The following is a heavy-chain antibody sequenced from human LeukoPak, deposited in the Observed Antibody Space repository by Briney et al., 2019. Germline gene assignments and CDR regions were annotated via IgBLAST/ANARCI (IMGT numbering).Heavy chain of an antibody. D-gene: IGHD3-22*01. J-gene: IGHJ4*02. CDR3: ARGPDGSGYYPFDY. CDR1: GYSFTTYY. V-gene: IGHV1-2*02. CDR2: INPNSGYT. Sequence: ASVKVSCKASGYSFTTYYIHWVRQAPGHGLQWVGWINPNSGYTDYAQIFQGRVSMTRDTSINTAYMELSRLRSDDTAVYYCARGPDGSGYYPFDYWGQGTLVTVSS.